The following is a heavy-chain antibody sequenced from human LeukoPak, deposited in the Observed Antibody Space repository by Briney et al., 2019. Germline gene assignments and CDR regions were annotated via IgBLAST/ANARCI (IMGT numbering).Heavy chain of an antibody. CDR1: GGSISSYY. D-gene: IGHD3-10*01. J-gene: IGHJ5*02. Sequence: SETLSLTCTVSGGSISSYYWSWIRQSPGKGLEWIGYIYYSGSTYYNPSLKSRVTISVDTSKNQFSLKLSSVTAADTAVYYCARASGPFDPWGQGTLVTVSS. V-gene: IGHV4-59*08. CDR3: ARASGPFDP. CDR2: IYYSGST.